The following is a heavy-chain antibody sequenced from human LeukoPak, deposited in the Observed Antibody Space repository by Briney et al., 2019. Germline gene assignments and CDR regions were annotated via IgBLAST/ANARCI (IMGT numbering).Heavy chain of an antibody. J-gene: IGHJ4*02. CDR1: GFTVSSNY. V-gene: IGHV3-21*01. D-gene: IGHD2-15*01. CDR3: ARDPGILSYDY. Sequence: PGGSLRLSCAASGFTVSSNYMNWVRQAPGKGLEWVSSISSSSSYIYYADSVKGRFTISRDNAKNSLYLQMNSLRAEDTAVYYCARDPGILSYDYWGQGTLVTVSS. CDR2: ISSSSSYI.